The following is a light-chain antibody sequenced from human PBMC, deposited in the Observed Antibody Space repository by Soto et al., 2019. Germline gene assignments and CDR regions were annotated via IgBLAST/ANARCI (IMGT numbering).Light chain of an antibody. CDR2: EGV. CDR1: SSNIGGYNI. Sequence: QSSLTQHASVSGSPGQSITISCSGTSSNIGGYNIVSWYQQHHGKAPKVIIYEGVKRPSGVSDRFSGSTSVVTASLTISGLRAEAEAEYYFCSYVGATTYVLGSGTKGT. CDR3: CSYVGATTYV. J-gene: IGLJ1*01. V-gene: IGLV2-23*01.